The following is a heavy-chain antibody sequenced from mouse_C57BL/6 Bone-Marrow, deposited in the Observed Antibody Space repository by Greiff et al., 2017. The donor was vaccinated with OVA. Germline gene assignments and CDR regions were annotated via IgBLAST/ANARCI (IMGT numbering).Heavy chain of an antibody. CDR3: ARSPQDYDYDRFAY. CDR2: INPNNGGT. J-gene: IGHJ3*01. V-gene: IGHV1-22*01. D-gene: IGHD2-4*01. CDR1: GYTFTDYN. Sequence: EVQRVESGPELVKPGASVKMSCKASGYTFTDYNMHWVKQSHGKSLEWIGYINPNNGGTSYNQKFKGKATLTVNKSSSTAYMELRSLTSEDSAVYYCARSPQDYDYDRFAYWGQGTLVTVSA.